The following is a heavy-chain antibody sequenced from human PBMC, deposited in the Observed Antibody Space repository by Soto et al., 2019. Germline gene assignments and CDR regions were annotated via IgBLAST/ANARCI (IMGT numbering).Heavy chain of an antibody. Sequence: ASVKVSCKASGYTFTSYDINWVRQAPGQGLEWMGMMNPNGGNTGNAQKYQGRVTMTRDTSTSTAYMELSSLRSEDTAVYYCARGRGYVNINWFDPWGQGTLVTVSS. J-gene: IGHJ5*02. D-gene: IGHD5-12*01. CDR2: MNPNGGNT. CDR3: ARGRGYVNINWFDP. V-gene: IGHV1-8*01. CDR1: GYTFTSYD.